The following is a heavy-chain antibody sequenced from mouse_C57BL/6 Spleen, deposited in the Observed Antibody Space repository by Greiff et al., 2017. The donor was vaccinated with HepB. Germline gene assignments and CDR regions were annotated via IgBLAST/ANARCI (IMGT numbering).Heavy chain of an antibody. CDR3: TDDSSFDY. CDR1: GFTFSNYW. Sequence: EVMLVESGGGLVQPGGSMKLSCVASGFTFSNYWMNWVRQSPEKGLEWVAQIRLKSDNYATHYAESVKGRFTISRDDSKSSVYLQMNNLRAEDTGIYYCTDDSSFDYWGQGTTLTVSS. CDR2: IRLKSDNYAT. J-gene: IGHJ2*01. V-gene: IGHV6-3*01. D-gene: IGHD1-3*01.